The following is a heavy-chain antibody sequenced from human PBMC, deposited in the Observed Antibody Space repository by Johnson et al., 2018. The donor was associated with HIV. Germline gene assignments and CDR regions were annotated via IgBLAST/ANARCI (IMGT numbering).Heavy chain of an antibody. CDR2: ISYDGSNK. CDR3: ARGGYYDSKPYDAFDI. D-gene: IGHD3-22*01. J-gene: IGHJ3*02. CDR1: GFTFSSYA. V-gene: IGHV3-30-3*01. Sequence: QVQLVESGGGVVQPGRSLRLSCAASGFTFSSYAMHWVRQAPGKGLEWVAVISYDGSNKYYADSVKGRFTISRDNSKNTLYLQMNSLRAEDTAVYYCARGGYYDSKPYDAFDIWGQGTTVTVSS.